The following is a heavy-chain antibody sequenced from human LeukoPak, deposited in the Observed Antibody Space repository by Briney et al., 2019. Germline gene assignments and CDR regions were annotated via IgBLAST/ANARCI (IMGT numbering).Heavy chain of an antibody. Sequence: SVKVSCKASGGTFSSYAISWVRQAPGQGLEWMGGIIPIFGTANYAQKFQGRVTITTDESTSTAYMELSSLRSEDTAVYYCARTYYYDSSGYSFWFDPWGQGTLVTVSS. CDR1: GGTFSSYA. V-gene: IGHV1-69*05. J-gene: IGHJ5*02. CDR2: IIPIFGTA. D-gene: IGHD3-22*01. CDR3: ARTYYYDSSGYSFWFDP.